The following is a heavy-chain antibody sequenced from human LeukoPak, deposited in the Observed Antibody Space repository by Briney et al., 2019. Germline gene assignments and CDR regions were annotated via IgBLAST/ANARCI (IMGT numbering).Heavy chain of an antibody. CDR2: IIPIFGTA. J-gene: IGHJ5*02. V-gene: IGHV1-69*13. CDR1: GGTFSSYA. D-gene: IGHD2-2*02. CDR3: ARDKGGCSSTSCYTCWFDP. Sequence: ASVKVSCKASGGTFSSYAISWVRQAPGQGLEWMGGIIPIFGTANYAQKFQGRVTITADESTSTAYMELSSLRSEDTAVYYCARDKGGCSSTSCYTCWFDPWGQGTLVTVSS.